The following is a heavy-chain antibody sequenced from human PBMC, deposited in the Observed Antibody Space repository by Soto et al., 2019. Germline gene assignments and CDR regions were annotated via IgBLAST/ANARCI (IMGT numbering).Heavy chain of an antibody. D-gene: IGHD3-16*02. CDR2: INHSGST. Sequence: QVQLQQWGAGLLKPSETLSLTCAVYGGSFSGYYWSWIRQPPGKGLEWIGEINHSGSTNYNPSLKSRVTISLDTSKNQFSLKLSSVTAADTAVYYCASEYYDYVWGSYRHDYWGQGTLVTVS. CDR1: GGSFSGYY. V-gene: IGHV4-34*01. CDR3: ASEYYDYVWGSYRHDY. J-gene: IGHJ4*02.